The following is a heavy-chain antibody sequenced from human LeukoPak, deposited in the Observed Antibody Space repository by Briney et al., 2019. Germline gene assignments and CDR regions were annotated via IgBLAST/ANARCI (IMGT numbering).Heavy chain of an antibody. CDR3: ARKVIAARPRLDY. CDR2: INHSGST. CDR1: GGSFSGYY. J-gene: IGHJ4*02. Sequence: SETLSLTCAVYGGSFSGYYWSWIRQPPGKGLEWIGEINHSGSTNYNPSLKSRVTISVDTSKNQFSLKLSSVTAADTAVYYCARKVIAARPRLDYWGQGTLVTVSS. V-gene: IGHV4-34*01. D-gene: IGHD6-6*01.